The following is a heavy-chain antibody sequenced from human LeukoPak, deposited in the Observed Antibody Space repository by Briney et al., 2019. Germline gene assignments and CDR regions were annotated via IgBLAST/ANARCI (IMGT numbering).Heavy chain of an antibody. CDR3: ARAVEMATMDI. J-gene: IGHJ3*02. CDR2: IYYSGST. D-gene: IGHD5-24*01. CDR1: GGSISSYY. Sequence: SSETLSLTCTVSGGSISSYYWSWIRQPPGKGLEWTGYIYYSGSTNYNPSLKSRVTISVDTSKNQFSLKLSSVTAADTAVYYCARAVEMATMDIWGQGTMVTVSS. V-gene: IGHV4-59*01.